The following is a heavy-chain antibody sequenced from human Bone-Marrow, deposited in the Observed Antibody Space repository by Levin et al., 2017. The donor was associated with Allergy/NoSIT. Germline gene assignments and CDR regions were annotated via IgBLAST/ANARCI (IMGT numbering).Heavy chain of an antibody. V-gene: IGHV3-23*01. Sequence: GGSLRLSCAASGFTFSHYAMSWVRQAPGKGLEWVATISIGGASTYYADSVKGRFTIASDNSKNTLYLQMNRLRAEDSAIYYCAKVCTAVRVMGVDALDSWGQGTLVTVSS. D-gene: IGHD1-26*01. CDR1: GFTFSHYA. CDR3: AKVCTAVRVMGVDALDS. J-gene: IGHJ4*02. CDR2: ISIGGAST.